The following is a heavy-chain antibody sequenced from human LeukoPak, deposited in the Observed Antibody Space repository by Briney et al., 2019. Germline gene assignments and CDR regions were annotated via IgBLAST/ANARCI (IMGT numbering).Heavy chain of an antibody. V-gene: IGHV3-23*01. D-gene: IGHD4-23*01. J-gene: IGHJ4*02. Sequence: GESLRLSCEVSGFIFSYYGMNWVRQAPGKGLEWVSAISDSGDATYYADSVNGRFTISRDNSKSTLYLQMNNLRAEDTALYYCAKERGHSKPFDYWGQGTLVAVSS. CDR2: ISDSGDAT. CDR1: GFIFSYYG. CDR3: AKERGHSKPFDY.